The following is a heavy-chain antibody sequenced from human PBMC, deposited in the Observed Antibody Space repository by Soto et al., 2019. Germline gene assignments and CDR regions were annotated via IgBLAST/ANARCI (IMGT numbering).Heavy chain of an antibody. Sequence: SLCLTGPFSGVCISIGDYYWCWIRQPPGKSLEWIGYIYYSWITYYNPSLESRPTISVDTSKNQFSLKLSSVTVEETAVYYCARLDSGRYCSGVTCYSRSAYFDYWGQGTLVTVYS. CDR3: ARLDSGRYCSGVTCYSRSAYFDY. CDR2: IYYSWIT. V-gene: IGHV4-30-4*01. D-gene: IGHD2-15*01. J-gene: IGHJ4*02. CDR1: GVCISIGDYY.